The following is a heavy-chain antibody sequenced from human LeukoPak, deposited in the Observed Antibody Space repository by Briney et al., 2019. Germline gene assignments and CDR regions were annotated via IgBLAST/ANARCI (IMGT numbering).Heavy chain of an antibody. CDR3: ARMGGYSGYAAH. D-gene: IGHD5-12*01. CDR2: INHSGST. CDR1: GGSFSGYY. Sequence: SETLSLTCAVYGGSFSGYYWSWIRQPPGKGLEWIGEINHSGSTNYNPSLKSRVTISVDTSKNQFSLKLSSVTAADTAVYYCARMGGYSGYAAHWGQGTLVTVSS. V-gene: IGHV4-34*01. J-gene: IGHJ4*02.